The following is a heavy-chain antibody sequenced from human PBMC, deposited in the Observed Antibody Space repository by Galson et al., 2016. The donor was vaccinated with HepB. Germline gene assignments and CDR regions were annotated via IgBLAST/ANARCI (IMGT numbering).Heavy chain of an antibody. J-gene: IGHJ6*02. Sequence: CAISGDSVTNDDTIWNWIRQSPSRGLEWLGRTYYRSQWCNEYAVSVKSRITINSDTSRNQFSLQLDSVTPDDTAAYFCTRGYMHTGMNVWGQGTTVTVSS. CDR2: TYYRSQWCN. V-gene: IGHV6-1*01. D-gene: IGHD5-18*01. CDR1: GDSVTNDDTI. CDR3: TRGYMHTGMNV.